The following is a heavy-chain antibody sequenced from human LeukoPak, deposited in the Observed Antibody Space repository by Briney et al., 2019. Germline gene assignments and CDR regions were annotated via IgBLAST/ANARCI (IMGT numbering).Heavy chain of an antibody. J-gene: IGHJ4*02. CDR1: GGSFSGYY. CDR2: IYYSGST. D-gene: IGHD5-12*01. CDR3: ASIGLRGYGNFDY. V-gene: IGHV4-34*11. Sequence: SETLSLTSADYGGSFSGYYWSWIRQPPGKGLEWIGYIYYSGSTNYNPSLKSRATISVHTSKNQFSLKLSSVTAADTAVYYCASIGLRGYGNFDYWGQGTLVTVSS.